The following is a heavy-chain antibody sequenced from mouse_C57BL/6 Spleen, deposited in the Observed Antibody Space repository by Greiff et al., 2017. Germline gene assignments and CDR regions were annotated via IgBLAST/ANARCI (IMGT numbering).Heavy chain of an antibody. Sequence: QVQLKQPGAELVRPGSSVKLSCKASGYTFTSYWMHWVKQRPIQGLEWIGNIDPSDSETHYNQKFKDKATLTVDKSSSTAYMQLSSLTSEDSAVYYCATYSNYWFAYWGQGTLVTVSA. CDR3: ATYSNYWFAY. CDR2: IDPSDSET. J-gene: IGHJ3*01. CDR1: GYTFTSYW. V-gene: IGHV1-52*01. D-gene: IGHD2-5*01.